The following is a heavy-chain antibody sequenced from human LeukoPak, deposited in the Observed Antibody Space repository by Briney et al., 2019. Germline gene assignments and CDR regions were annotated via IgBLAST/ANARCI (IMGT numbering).Heavy chain of an antibody. D-gene: IGHD4-17*01. Sequence: GGSLRLSCAASGFTFSSYSMNWVRQAPGKGLEWVSSISSSSSYIYYADSVKGRFIISRDNAKNSLSLQMNSLRAEDTAVYYCARDDYGAYAGFDYWGQGTLVPVSS. V-gene: IGHV3-21*01. CDR2: ISSSSSYI. CDR1: GFTFSSYS. J-gene: IGHJ4*02. CDR3: ARDDYGAYAGFDY.